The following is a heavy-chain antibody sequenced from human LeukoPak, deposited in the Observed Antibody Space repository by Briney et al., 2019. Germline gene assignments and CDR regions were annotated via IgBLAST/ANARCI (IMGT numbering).Heavy chain of an antibody. CDR3: AREGSGWVNFDY. Sequence: SVTVSCKGSGYTFTSYDINWVRQATGQGLEWMGGIIPIFGTANYAQKFQGRVTITADESTSTAYMELSSLRSEDTAVYYCAREGSGWVNFDYWGQGTLVTVSS. CDR2: IIPIFGTA. CDR1: GYTFTSYD. D-gene: IGHD6-19*01. J-gene: IGHJ4*02. V-gene: IGHV1-69*13.